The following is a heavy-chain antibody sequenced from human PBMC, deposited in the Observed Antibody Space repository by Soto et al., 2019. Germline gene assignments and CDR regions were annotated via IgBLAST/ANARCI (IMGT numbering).Heavy chain of an antibody. CDR1: GFTFSHYG. V-gene: IGHV3-30*18. CDR3: AKLPWGFNYYDRSEYRATDNDAFDI. J-gene: IGHJ3*02. CDR2: ISYDGGIK. D-gene: IGHD3-22*01. Sequence: QMQLVESGGGVVQPGTSLRVSCAASGFTFSHYGIHWVRQAPGMGLEWVAIISYDGGIKLYADSVRDRFAISRDNSKNTLYLQMNSLGPDDTAVYYCAKLPWGFNYYDRSEYRATDNDAFDIWGQGTMVTVSS.